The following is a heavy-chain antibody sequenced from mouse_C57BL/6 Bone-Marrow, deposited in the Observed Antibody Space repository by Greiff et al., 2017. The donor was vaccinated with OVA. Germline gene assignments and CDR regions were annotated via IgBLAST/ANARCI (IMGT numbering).Heavy chain of an antibody. J-gene: IGHJ3*01. D-gene: IGHD1-1*01. CDR3: ARCYYDVWFAY. V-gene: IGHV1-69*01. CDR1: GYTFTSYW. Sequence: QVQLQQPGAELVMPGASVKLSCKASGYTFTSYWMHWVKQRPGQGLEWIGEIDPSDSYTNYNQQFKGKSTLTVDKSSSTAYMQLSSLTSEDSAVYYCARCYYDVWFAYWGQGTLVTVSA. CDR2: IDPSDSYT.